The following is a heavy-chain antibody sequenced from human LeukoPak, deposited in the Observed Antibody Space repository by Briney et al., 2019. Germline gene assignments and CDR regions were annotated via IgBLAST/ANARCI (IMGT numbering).Heavy chain of an antibody. V-gene: IGHV3-15*01. CDR3: STTYYYDSSTYRTFDY. CDR2: IKVKTDDGTT. Sequence: GSLRLSCAASGFTFSNAWMSWVRQAPGKGLEWVGRIKVKTDDGTTDYAAPMKGRFTISRDDSKNTLYLQMNSLKTEDTAVYYCSTTYYYDSSTYRTFDYWGQGTLVTVSS. CDR1: GFTFSNAW. D-gene: IGHD3-22*01. J-gene: IGHJ4*02.